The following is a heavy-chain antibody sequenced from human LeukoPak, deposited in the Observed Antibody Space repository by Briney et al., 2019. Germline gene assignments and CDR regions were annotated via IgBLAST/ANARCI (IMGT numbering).Heavy chain of an antibody. CDR1: GFTFSSYG. Sequence: GGSLRLSCAASGFTFSSYGMHWVRQAPGKGLEWVAVISYDGSNKYYADSVKGRFTISRDNSKNTLYLQMNSLRAEDTAVYYCAKDAAGGATRKGFDYWGQGTLVTVSS. D-gene: IGHD5-12*01. CDR3: AKDAAGGATRKGFDY. J-gene: IGHJ4*02. V-gene: IGHV3-30*18. CDR2: ISYDGSNK.